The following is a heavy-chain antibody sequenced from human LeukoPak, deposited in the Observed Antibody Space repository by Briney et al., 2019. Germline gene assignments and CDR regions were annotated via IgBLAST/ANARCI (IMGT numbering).Heavy chain of an antibody. J-gene: IGHJ4*02. CDR2: IYHSGSA. CDR1: GGSISSNNW. CDR3: ARDVGTALVTGDY. D-gene: IGHD5-18*01. Sequence: SETLSLTCGVSGGSISSNNWWSWVRQPPGQGLEWIGEIYHSGSADYNPSLKSRVTISVDKSKNQLSLKLISVTAADTAVYYCARDVGTALVTGDYWGQGTLVTVSS. V-gene: IGHV4-4*02.